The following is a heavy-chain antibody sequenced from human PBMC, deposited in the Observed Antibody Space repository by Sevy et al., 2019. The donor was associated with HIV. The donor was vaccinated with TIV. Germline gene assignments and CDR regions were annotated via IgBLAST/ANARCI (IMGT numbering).Heavy chain of an antibody. Sequence: SETLSLTCAVYGGSFSGYYWSWIRQPPGKGLEWIGEINHSGSTNYNPSLKSRVTISVDTSKNQFSLKLSSVTAADTDVYYCARDKLPYYYYGMDVWGQGTTVTVSS. D-gene: IGHD1-26*01. J-gene: IGHJ6*02. CDR1: GGSFSGYY. CDR3: ARDKLPYYYYGMDV. V-gene: IGHV4-34*01. CDR2: INHSGST.